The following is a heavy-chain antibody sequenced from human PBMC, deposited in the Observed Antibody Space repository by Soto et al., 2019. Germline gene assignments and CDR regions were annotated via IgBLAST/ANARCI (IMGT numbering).Heavy chain of an antibody. CDR3: ARDMGRGVRGVSFYGMDV. CDR2: INPNSGGT. CDR1: GYTFTGYY. Sequence: QVQLVQSGAEVKKPGASVKVSCKASGYTFTGYYMHWVRQAPGQGLEWMGWINPNSGGTNYAQKFQGWVTMTRDTSISTAYMELSRLRSDDTAVYYCARDMGRGVRGVSFYGMDVWGQGTTVTVSS. V-gene: IGHV1-2*04. D-gene: IGHD3-10*01. J-gene: IGHJ6*02.